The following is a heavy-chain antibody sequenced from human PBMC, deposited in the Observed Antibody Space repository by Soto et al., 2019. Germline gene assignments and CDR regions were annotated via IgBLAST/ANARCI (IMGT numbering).Heavy chain of an antibody. CDR3: ASMGYHYGSGSYPLDY. Sequence: PSETLSLTCTVSGGSISSSTYYWGWMRQPPGKGLEWIASFFIGGNTYYNPSLKSRVTISVDTSKNQFSLKLSSVTAADTAVYFCASMGYHYGSGSYPLDYWGQGTLVTVSS. CDR2: FFIGGNT. V-gene: IGHV4-39*01. CDR1: GGSISSSTYY. J-gene: IGHJ4*02. D-gene: IGHD3-10*01.